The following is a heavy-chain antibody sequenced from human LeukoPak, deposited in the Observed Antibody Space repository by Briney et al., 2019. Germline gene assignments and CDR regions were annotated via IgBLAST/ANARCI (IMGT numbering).Heavy chain of an antibody. CDR2: INPNSGGT. CDR3: AGRPQGGTYCSTSSCYAFDI. Sequence: ASVRVSCKASEYTFINYYLHRVRQAPGQGLEWMGWINPNSGGTKYVQKFQGRVTMSRDTSISTAYMELSRLRSDDTAVYYCAGRPQGGTYCSTSSCYAFDIWGQGTMVTVSS. V-gene: IGHV1-2*02. CDR1: EYTFINYY. D-gene: IGHD2-2*01. J-gene: IGHJ3*02.